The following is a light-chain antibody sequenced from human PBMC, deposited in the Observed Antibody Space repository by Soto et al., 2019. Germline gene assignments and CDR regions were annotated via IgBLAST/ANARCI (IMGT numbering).Light chain of an antibody. CDR1: QSISSN. CDR2: DAS. J-gene: IGKJ4*01. V-gene: IGKV3-15*01. CDR3: QQYNNWPVLVT. Sequence: EIVVTQSPGTLSVSPGERATLFCRASQSISSNLAWYQKKPGQAPRLVIYDASTRATGVPARFSGSGSGTDFTLTISSLQSEDFAVYYCQQYNNWPVLVTFGGGTKVEIK.